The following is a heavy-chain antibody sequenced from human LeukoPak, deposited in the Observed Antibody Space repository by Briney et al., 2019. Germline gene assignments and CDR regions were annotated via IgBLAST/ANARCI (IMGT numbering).Heavy chain of an antibody. CDR2: ISDSGGST. CDR1: GITLSNYG. D-gene: IGHD3-22*01. CDR3: ARRGVVIRVILVGFHKEAFYFDS. V-gene: IGHV3-23*01. Sequence: GGSLRLSCAVSGITLSNYGMSWVRQAPGKGLEWVAGISDSGGSTNYADSVKGRFTISRDNPKNTLYPQMNSLRAEDTAVYFCARRGVVIRVILVGFHKEAFYFDSWGQGALVTVSS. J-gene: IGHJ4*02.